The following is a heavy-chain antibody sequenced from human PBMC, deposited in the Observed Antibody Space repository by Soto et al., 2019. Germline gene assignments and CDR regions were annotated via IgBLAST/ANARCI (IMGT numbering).Heavy chain of an antibody. D-gene: IGHD3-22*01. J-gene: IGHJ4*02. Sequence: GGSLRLSCAASGFTVSSNYMSWVRQAPGKGLEWVSVIYSGGRTYYADSVKGRFTISRDNSKNTLYLQMNSLRAEDTAVYYCARDMNYYDSSGYYYFDYWGQGTLVTVSS. CDR3: ARDMNYYDSSGYYYFDY. CDR2: IYSGGRT. CDR1: GFTVSSNY. V-gene: IGHV3-66*02.